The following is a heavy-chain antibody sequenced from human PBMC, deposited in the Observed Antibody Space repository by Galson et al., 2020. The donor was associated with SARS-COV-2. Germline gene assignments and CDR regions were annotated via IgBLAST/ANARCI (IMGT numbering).Heavy chain of an antibody. CDR2: ISSNGGSI. V-gene: IGHV3-64D*08. D-gene: IGHD7-27*01. CDR3: VKAGLGNGDAFDV. CDR1: GFTFNFYS. Sequence: GGSLRLSCSASGFTFNFYSIYWVRQAPGKGLEYVSGISSNGGSIDYIDSVKGRFSISRDNSKNTVHLQMSSLRAADTAVYYCVKAGLGNGDAFDVWGQGTLVTGSS. J-gene: IGHJ3*01.